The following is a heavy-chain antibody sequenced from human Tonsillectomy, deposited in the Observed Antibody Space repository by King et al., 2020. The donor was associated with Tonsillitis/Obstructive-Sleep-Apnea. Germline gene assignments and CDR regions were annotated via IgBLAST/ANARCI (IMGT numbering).Heavy chain of an antibody. V-gene: IGHV4-34*01. J-gene: IGHJ4*02. CDR3: ARGGYGSGYNSPFDY. Sequence: VQLQQWGAGLLKPSETLSLTCAVYGGSFSGYYWSWIRQPPGKGLEWIGEINHSGSTNYNPSLKSRVTMSVDTSKNQFSLKVSSVTAADTAVYYCARGGYGSGYNSPFDYWGQGTLVTVSS. CDR1: GGSFSGYY. D-gene: IGHD5-24*01. CDR2: INHSGST.